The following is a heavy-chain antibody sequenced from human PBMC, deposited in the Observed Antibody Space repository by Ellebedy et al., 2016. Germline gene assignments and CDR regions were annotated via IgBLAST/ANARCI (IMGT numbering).Heavy chain of an antibody. CDR2: INPRDGGT. J-gene: IGHJ6*02. CDR3: ARDVLQYVNYFGMDV. V-gene: IGHV1-46*01. D-gene: IGHD3-9*01. CDR1: GYTFTTYC. Sequence: ASVKVSCKAPGYTFTTYCIHWVRQAPGQGLEWMGIINPRDGGTTYAQKFQGRVTMTRDTSTSTVYLELSSLRSEDTGVYYCARDVLQYVNYFGMDVWGQGTTVAVSS.